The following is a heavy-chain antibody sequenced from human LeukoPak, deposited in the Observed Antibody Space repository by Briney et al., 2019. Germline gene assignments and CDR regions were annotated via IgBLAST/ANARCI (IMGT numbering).Heavy chain of an antibody. Sequence: MPSETLSLTCTVSGGSISSYYWSWIRQPPGRGLEWMGNIYYSGGTNYNSSLKSRVTISVDTSKNQISLKLRSVTAADTAVYYCARKGVSDLYYFDSWGQGTLVTVSS. CDR2: IYYSGGT. J-gene: IGHJ4*02. V-gene: IGHV4-59*08. CDR1: GGSISSYY. CDR3: ARKGVSDLYYFDS. D-gene: IGHD3-16*01.